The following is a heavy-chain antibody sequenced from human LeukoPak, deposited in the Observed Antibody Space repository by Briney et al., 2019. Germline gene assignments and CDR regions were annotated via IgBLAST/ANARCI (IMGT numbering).Heavy chain of an antibody. CDR3: AKEGALNDAFDI. D-gene: IGHD3-16*01. CDR2: ISGSGGST. V-gene: IGHV3-23*01. CDR1: GFTFSSYV. J-gene: IGHJ3*02. Sequence: GGSLRLSCAASGFTFSSYVMHWVRQAPGKGVEWVSAISGSGGSTYYADSVKGRFTISRDNSKNTLYLQMNSLRVEDTAVYYRAKEGALNDAFDIWGQGTMVTVSS.